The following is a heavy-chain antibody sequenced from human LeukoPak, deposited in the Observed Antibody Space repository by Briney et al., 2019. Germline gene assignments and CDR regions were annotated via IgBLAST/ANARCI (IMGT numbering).Heavy chain of an antibody. J-gene: IGHJ4*02. CDR2: INAGNGNT. V-gene: IGHV1-3*01. Sequence: GASVKVSCKASGYTFTSYAMHWVRQAPGQRLEWMGWINAGNGNTKYSQKFQGRVTITRDTSASTAYMELSSLRSEDTAVYYCARGVGYSYGGDYYFDYWGQGTLVTVSS. CDR1: GYTFTSYA. CDR3: ARGVGYSYGGDYYFDY. D-gene: IGHD5-18*01.